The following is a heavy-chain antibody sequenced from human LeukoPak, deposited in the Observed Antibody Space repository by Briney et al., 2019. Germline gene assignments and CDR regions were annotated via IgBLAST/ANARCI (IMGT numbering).Heavy chain of an antibody. D-gene: IGHD3-10*01. V-gene: IGHV3-23*01. Sequence: GGSLRLSCAASGFTFSTFAMSWVRQAPGKGLEWVSAISGSGGSTYYADSVKGRFTISRDNSKNTLYLQMNSLRAEDTAVYYCAKSRLWFGELLSGDFDYWGQGTLVTVSS. CDR3: AKSRLWFGELLSGDFDY. CDR1: GFTFSTFA. J-gene: IGHJ4*02. CDR2: ISGSGGST.